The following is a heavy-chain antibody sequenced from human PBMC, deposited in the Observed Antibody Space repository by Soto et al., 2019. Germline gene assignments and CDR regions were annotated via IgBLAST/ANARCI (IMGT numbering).Heavy chain of an antibody. J-gene: IGHJ6*03. Sequence: SETMCVTCTVAAGSIGSGVCYWSWIRKHPGKGLEWIGYIYSRGNTYYNPSLKSRVTISLDTSDNQFSLTLSSVTAADTAVYYCARGTYYFYMDVWGKGTTVTVSS. V-gene: IGHV4-31*03. CDR2: IYSRGNT. CDR3: ARGTYYFYMDV. CDR1: AGSIGSGVCY.